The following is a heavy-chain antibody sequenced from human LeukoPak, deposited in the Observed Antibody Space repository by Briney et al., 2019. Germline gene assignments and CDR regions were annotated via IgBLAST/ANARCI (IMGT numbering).Heavy chain of an antibody. CDR2: ISSSGSTR. CDR3: ASREMATIVDY. D-gene: IGHD5-24*01. Sequence: GGSLRLSCAASGFTFSSYEMNWVRQAPGKGLEWVSYISSSGSTRCYADSVKGRFTISRDNAKNSLYLQMNSLRAEDTAVYYCASREMATIVDYWGQGTLVTVSS. CDR1: GFTFSSYE. V-gene: IGHV3-48*03. J-gene: IGHJ4*02.